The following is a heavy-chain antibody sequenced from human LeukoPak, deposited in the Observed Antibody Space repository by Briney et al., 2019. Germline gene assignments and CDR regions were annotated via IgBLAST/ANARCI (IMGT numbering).Heavy chain of an antibody. CDR3: ARRVPSGSGSHFDY. D-gene: IGHD3-10*01. Sequence: GGSLRLSCATSGFSFRNYAVTWVRQAPGKGLEWVSIISGNGGTTYYTDSVKGRFTISRDNSKNTLYLQMNSLRAEDTAVYYCARRVPSGSGSHFDYWGQGTLVTVSS. V-gene: IGHV3-23*01. CDR1: GFSFRNYA. J-gene: IGHJ4*02. CDR2: ISGNGGTT.